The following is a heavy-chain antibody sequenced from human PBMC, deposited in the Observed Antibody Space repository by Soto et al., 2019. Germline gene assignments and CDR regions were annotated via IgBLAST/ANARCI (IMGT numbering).Heavy chain of an antibody. CDR2: INAGNGNT. D-gene: IGHD5-18*01. CDR3: ARGLNGYLHYFDY. J-gene: IGHJ4*02. V-gene: IGHV1-3*01. Sequence: QVQLVQSGAEVKKPGASVKVSCKASGYTFTSYAMHWVRQAPGQRLEWMGWINAGNGNTKYSQKIQGRVTITRDTSASTAYMELSSLRSEDTAVYYCARGLNGYLHYFDYWGQGTLVTVSS. CDR1: GYTFTSYA.